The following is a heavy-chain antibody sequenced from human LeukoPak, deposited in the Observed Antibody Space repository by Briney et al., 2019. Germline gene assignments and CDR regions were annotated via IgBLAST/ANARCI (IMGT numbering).Heavy chain of an antibody. CDR2: IIPIFGTA. D-gene: IGHD2-15*01. CDR3: ARGPGYCSGGSCRDSNFDY. Sequence: SVKVSCKASGGTFSSYAISWVRQAPGQGLEWMGGIIPIFGTANYAQKFQGRVTITADGSTSTAYMELSSLRSEDTAVYYCARGPGYCSGGSCRDSNFDYWGQGTLVTVSS. CDR1: GGTFSSYA. J-gene: IGHJ4*02. V-gene: IGHV1-69*13.